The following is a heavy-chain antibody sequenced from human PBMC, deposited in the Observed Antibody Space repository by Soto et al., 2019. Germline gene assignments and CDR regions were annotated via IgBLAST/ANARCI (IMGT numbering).Heavy chain of an antibody. D-gene: IGHD3-3*01. CDR1: GGSFSGYY. CDR3: ARTRGLRFLEWLGYFDY. CDR2: INHSGST. Sequence: QVQLQQWGAGLLKPSETLSLTCAVYGGSFSGYYWSWIRQPPGKGLEWIGEINHSGSTNYNPSLKSRVTISVDTSKNQFSLKLSSVTAAETAVYYCARTRGLRFLEWLGYFDYWGQGTLVTVSS. J-gene: IGHJ4*02. V-gene: IGHV4-34*01.